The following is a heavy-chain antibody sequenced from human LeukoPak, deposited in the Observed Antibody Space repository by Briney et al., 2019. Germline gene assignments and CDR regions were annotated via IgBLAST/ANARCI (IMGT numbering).Heavy chain of an antibody. V-gene: IGHV4-59*01. Sequence: SETLSLTCTVSGGSISTYYWSWMRQPPGKGLEWIGYIYYSGSTNYNPSLKSRVTISVDTSKNQFSLKLSSVTAADTAVYYCARVETSEYYMDVWGRGTTVTVSS. CDR2: IYYSGST. J-gene: IGHJ6*03. CDR3: ARVETSEYYMDV. CDR1: GGSISTYY.